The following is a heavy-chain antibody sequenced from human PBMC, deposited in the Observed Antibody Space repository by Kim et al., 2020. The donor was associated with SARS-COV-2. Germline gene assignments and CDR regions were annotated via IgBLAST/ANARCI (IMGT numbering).Heavy chain of an antibody. CDR2: VNPISGGT. V-gene: IGHV1-2*02. CDR1: GNTFTGSY. CDR3: ASGYSSTWFIH. J-gene: IGHJ5*02. D-gene: IGHD2-2*01. Sequence: ASVKVSCKASGNTFTGSYIHWVRQAPGQGLEWMGWVNPISGGTKFAQRFQGRVTMTRDTSISTAYMELSRLTSDDTAVFYCASGYSSTWFIHWGQGTLVTVSS.